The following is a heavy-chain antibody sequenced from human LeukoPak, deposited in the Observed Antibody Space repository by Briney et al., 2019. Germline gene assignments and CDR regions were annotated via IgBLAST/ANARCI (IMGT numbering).Heavy chain of an antibody. J-gene: IGHJ4*02. CDR2: FSGGGGCA. V-gene: IGHV3-23*01. D-gene: IGHD2-15*01. CDR3: ATRDTIVVVVAADY. CDR1: GFTFFSYA. Sequence: GGSLRLSCGASGFTFFSYAMSWGRQALGEGGEWGSAFSGGGGCAYYADSVMGRFTISTDNSNNTLYLQMNSLRAEDTAVYYCATRDTIVVVVAADYWGQGTLVTVSS.